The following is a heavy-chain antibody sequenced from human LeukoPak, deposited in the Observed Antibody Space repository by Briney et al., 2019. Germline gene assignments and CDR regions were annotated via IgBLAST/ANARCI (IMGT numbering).Heavy chain of an antibody. CDR2: INHSGST. CDR1: GGSFSGYY. J-gene: IGHJ6*02. Sequence: SETLSLTCAVYGGSFSGYYWSWIRQPPGKGLEWIGEINHSGSTNYNPSLKSRVTISVDRSKNQFSLKLSSVTATDTAVYYCARARYYYGMDVWGQGTTVTVSS. V-gene: IGHV4-34*01. CDR3: ARARYYYGMDV.